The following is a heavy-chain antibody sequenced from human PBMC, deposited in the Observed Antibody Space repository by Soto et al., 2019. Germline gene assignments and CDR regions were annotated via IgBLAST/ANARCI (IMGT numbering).Heavy chain of an antibody. CDR3: ARGEHPFDY. V-gene: IGHV4-59*01. CDR1: GGSISSYY. J-gene: IGHJ4*02. CDR2: IYYSGST. D-gene: IGHD1-1*01. Sequence: SETLSLTCTVSGGSISSYYWSWIRQPPGKGLEWIGYIYYSGSTNYTPSLKGRVTISIDTSKNQFSLRLSSVTAADTAVYYCARGEHPFDYWGQGTLVTVSS.